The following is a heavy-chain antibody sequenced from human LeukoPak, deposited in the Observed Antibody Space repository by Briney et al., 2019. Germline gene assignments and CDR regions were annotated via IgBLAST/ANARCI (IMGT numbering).Heavy chain of an antibody. CDR2: IYYSGST. Sequence: SETQSLTCTVSGGSISSSSYYWGWIRQPPGKGLEWIGSIYYSGSTYYNPSLKSRVTISVDTSKNQFSLKLSSVTAADTAVYYCARQGVDDYGDYYFDYWGQGTLVTVSS. D-gene: IGHD4-17*01. CDR1: GGSISSSSYY. J-gene: IGHJ4*02. CDR3: ARQGVDDYGDYYFDY. V-gene: IGHV4-39*01.